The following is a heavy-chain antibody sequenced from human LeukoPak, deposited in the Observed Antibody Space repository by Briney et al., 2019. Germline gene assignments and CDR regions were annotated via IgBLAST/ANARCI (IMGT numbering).Heavy chain of an antibody. CDR3: LGYYPGSPLGFDP. CDR1: GGSISSGGYS. V-gene: IGHV4-30-2*01. D-gene: IGHD3-22*01. J-gene: IGHJ5*02. Sequence: SETLSLTCAVSGGSISSGGYSWSWIRQPPGKGLEWIGYIYHSGSTYYSPPLKSRVTISVDRSKNQFSLKLSSVTAADTAVYYCLGYYPGSPLGFDPWGQGTLVTVSS. CDR2: IYHSGST.